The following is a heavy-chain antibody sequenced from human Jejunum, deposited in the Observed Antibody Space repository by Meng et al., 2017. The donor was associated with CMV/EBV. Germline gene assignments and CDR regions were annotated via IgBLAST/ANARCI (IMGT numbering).Heavy chain of an antibody. Sequence: SGGTISIDGYFWSWIRQHPGKGLEWFGYIHYSGITYYNPSLKNRVTISVDTSKNQVSLKLTSVTAADTAVYYCARDVRGVPPYGLDIWGQGTMVTVSS. CDR2: IHYSGIT. V-gene: IGHV4-31*02. CDR1: GGTISIDGYF. J-gene: IGHJ3*02. CDR3: ARDVRGVPPYGLDI. D-gene: IGHD3-10*02.